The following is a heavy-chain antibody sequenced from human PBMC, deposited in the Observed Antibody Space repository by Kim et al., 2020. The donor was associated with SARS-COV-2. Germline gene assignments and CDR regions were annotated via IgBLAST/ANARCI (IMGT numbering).Heavy chain of an antibody. Sequence: SETLSLTCSVSGATISDHKWSWIRQPAGKGLEWIGHIHGRGSTNYNPSLKSRVTMSVDRTRNQFSLKLETVTAADTAMYYFATDQQGAPDGLDFLGQGT. CDR1: GATISDHK. V-gene: IGHV4-4*07. CDR3: ATDQQGAPDGLDF. CDR2: IHGRGST. J-gene: IGHJ3*01.